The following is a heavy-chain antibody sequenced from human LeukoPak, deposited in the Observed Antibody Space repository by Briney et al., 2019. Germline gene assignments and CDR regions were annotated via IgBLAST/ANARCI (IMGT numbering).Heavy chain of an antibody. V-gene: IGHV3-9*01. CDR2: ISWNSGDI. CDR1: GFTFDDYA. Sequence: GGSLRPSCAASGFTFDDYAMHWVRQAPGKGLEWVSGISWNSGDIGYADSVKGRFTISRDNAKNSLYLQMNSLRAEDTALYYCAKVRGYSYGPFDYWGQGTLVTVSS. CDR3: AKVRGYSYGPFDY. D-gene: IGHD5-18*01. J-gene: IGHJ4*02.